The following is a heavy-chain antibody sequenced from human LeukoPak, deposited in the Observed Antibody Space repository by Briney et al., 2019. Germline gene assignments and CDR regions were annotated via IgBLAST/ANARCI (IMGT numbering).Heavy chain of an antibody. J-gene: IGHJ3*02. V-gene: IGHV1-18*01. CDR3: ARDRASTYYYDSSGYYYASDAFDI. D-gene: IGHD3-22*01. CDR1: GYTFTNYD. Sequence: ASVKVSCKASGYTFTNYDINWVRQAPGQGLEWMGWISAYNGNTNYAQKLQGRVTMTTDTSTSTAYMELRSLRSDDTAVYYCARDRASTYYYDSSGYYYASDAFDIWGQGTMVTVSS. CDR2: ISAYNGNT.